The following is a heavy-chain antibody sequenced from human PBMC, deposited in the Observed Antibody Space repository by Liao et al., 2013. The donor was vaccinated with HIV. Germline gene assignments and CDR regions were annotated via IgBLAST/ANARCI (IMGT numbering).Heavy chain of an antibody. Sequence: QVQLQESGPRLVKPSQTLSLTCTVSGASIDSGNFYWAWIRQLPGKGLEWIGYINYSVSPYSNPSLKSRVTMSVDTSKNQFSLKMTSVTAADTAVYYCARGRGWGAPYFDSWGQGTLVTVSS. CDR3: ARGRGWGAPYFDS. J-gene: IGHJ4*02. CDR2: INYSVSP. CDR1: GASIDSGNFY. D-gene: IGHD7-27*01. V-gene: IGHV4-30-4*08.